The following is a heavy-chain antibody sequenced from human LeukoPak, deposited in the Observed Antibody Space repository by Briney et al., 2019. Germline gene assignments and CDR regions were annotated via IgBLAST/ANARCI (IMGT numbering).Heavy chain of an antibody. D-gene: IGHD3-22*01. V-gene: IGHV3-23*01. J-gene: IGHJ3*02. CDR1: GFSFSSSW. Sequence: GGSLRLSCAASGFSFSSSWMSWVRQAPGKGLEWASSISGAGGTTYYADSVKGRFTISRDNSKNTLFLQMNSLRAADTAIYYCAKDSYDSSGYHGLDAFDIWGQGTMVTVSS. CDR3: AKDSYDSSGYHGLDAFDI. CDR2: ISGAGGTT.